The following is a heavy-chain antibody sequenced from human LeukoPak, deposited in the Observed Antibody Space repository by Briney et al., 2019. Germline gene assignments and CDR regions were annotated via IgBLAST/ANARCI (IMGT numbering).Heavy chain of an antibody. CDR3: ARAPDSSGFYFAFEI. CDR2: INHSGST. Sequence: SETLSLTCAVYGGSFSGYYWSWIRQTPGKGLEWIGEINHSGSTDYSPSLKSRVTMSVDTSKNQLSLKLRSVTAADTAVYYCARAPDSSGFYFAFEIWGQGTVVTVSS. V-gene: IGHV4-34*01. CDR1: GGSFSGYY. D-gene: IGHD3-22*01. J-gene: IGHJ3*02.